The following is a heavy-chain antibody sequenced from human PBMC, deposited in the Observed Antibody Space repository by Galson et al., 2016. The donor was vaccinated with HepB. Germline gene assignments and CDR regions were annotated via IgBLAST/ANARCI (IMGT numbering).Heavy chain of an antibody. J-gene: IGHJ2*01. CDR1: GLTFDEYA. Sequence: SLRLSCAASGLTFDEYAMHWVRQAPGKGLEWVSGISWNSARTGYADSVRGRFTNSRDNAKNSLYLQMNSLRAEDTALDYCAKDAPKVAGVPLWYLDLWGRGTLVTVSS. CDR2: ISWNSART. V-gene: IGHV3-9*01. D-gene: IGHD2-8*01. CDR3: AKDAPKVAGVPLWYLDL.